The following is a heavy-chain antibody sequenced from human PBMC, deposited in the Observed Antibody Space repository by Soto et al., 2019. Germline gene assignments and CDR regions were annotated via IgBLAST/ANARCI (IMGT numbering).Heavy chain of an antibody. CDR3: AITPVLRYFDRFIYYMDV. V-gene: IGHV1-3*01. D-gene: IGHD3-9*01. Sequence: ASVKVSCKASGYTFTSYAMHWVRQAPGQRLEWMGWINAGNGNTKYSQKFQGRVTITRDTSASTAYMELSSLRSEDTAVYYCAITPVLRYFDRFIYYMDVWGKGTTVTVSS. CDR2: INAGNGNT. CDR1: GYTFTSYA. J-gene: IGHJ6*03.